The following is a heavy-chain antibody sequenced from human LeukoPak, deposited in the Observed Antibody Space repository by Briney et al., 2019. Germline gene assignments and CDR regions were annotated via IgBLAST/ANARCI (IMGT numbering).Heavy chain of an antibody. CDR3: GRAYYYGSGSYAAFDI. CDR1: GFTFSSYA. Sequence: GGSLRLSCAASGFTFSSYAMSWVHQAPGKGLEWVSAISGSGGSTYYADSVKGRFTISRDNSKNTLYLQMNSLRAEDTAVYSCGRAYYYGSGSYAAFDIWGQGTMVTVSS. V-gene: IGHV3-23*01. J-gene: IGHJ3*02. D-gene: IGHD3-10*01. CDR2: ISGSGGST.